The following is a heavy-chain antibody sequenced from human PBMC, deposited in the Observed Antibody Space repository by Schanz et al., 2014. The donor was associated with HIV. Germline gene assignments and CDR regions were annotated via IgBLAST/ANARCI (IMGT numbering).Heavy chain of an antibody. CDR1: GFTFSSYG. J-gene: IGHJ6*02. CDR2: IWYDGSNK. CDR3: ARRSTPGGYYGMAV. V-gene: IGHV3-33*01. Sequence: QVQLVESGGGVVQPGRSLRLSCAASGFTFSSYGMHWVRQAPGKGLEWVAVIWYDGSNKYYADSVKGRFTISRDNSKNTLYLQMNSLRAEDTAVYYCARRSTPGGYYGMAVWGQGTTVTVSS. D-gene: IGHD2-15*01.